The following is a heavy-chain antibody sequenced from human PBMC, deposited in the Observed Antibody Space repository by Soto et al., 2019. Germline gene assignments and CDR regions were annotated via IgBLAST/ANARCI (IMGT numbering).Heavy chain of an antibody. J-gene: IGHJ4*02. D-gene: IGHD5-12*01. V-gene: IGHV1-3*01. CDR2: INAGNGNT. Sequence: GASVKVSCKASGITFSTYAIHWVRQAPGQGLEWMGWINAGNGNTRYSQKFQGRVTLTRDTSASTTYMDLSSLRSEDTAIYYCARAISGYVTWGQRTLVTVSS. CDR3: ARAISGYVT. CDR1: GITFSTYA.